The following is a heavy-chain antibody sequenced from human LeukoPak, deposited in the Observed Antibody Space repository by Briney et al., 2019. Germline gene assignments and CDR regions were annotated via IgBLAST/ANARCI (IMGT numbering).Heavy chain of an antibody. CDR1: GFTFNDYT. V-gene: IGHV3-9*01. Sequence: GGSLRLSCAASGFTFNDYTMHWVRQAPGKGLEWVSGITWNSGDRDYADSVKGRFTISRDNAKDSLYLQMNSLRPEDTALYFCAKGRMGGRPYFDYWGQGIVVTVSS. CDR3: AKGRMGGRPYFDY. CDR2: ITWNSGDR. D-gene: IGHD2-15*01. J-gene: IGHJ4*02.